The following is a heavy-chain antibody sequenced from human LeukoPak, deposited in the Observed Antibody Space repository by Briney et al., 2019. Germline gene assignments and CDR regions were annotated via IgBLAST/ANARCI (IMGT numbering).Heavy chain of an antibody. V-gene: IGHV3-11*01. D-gene: IGHD6-19*01. CDR2: ISSSGSTI. CDR1: GFTFSDYY. CDR3: ATGYSSGADAFDI. J-gene: IGHJ3*02. Sequence: PGGSLRLSCAASGFTFSDYYMSWIRQAPGKGLEWVSYISSSGSTIYYAGSVKGRFTISRDNAKNSLYLQMNSLRAEDTAVYYCATGYSSGADAFDIWGQGTMVTVSS.